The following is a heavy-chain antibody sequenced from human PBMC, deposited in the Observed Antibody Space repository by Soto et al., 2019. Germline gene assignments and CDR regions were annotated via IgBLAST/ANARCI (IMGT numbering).Heavy chain of an antibody. CDR3: AGMPYTSGLRFDP. Sequence: SETLSLTCTVSGGSISSYYWSWIRQPPGKGLEWIGFIYYSGITSYNPSLESRVSISLDRSNNQCSLKLKSVTAADTAVYFCAGMPYTSGLRFDPWGPGTLVTVSS. CDR2: IYYSGIT. CDR1: GGSISSYY. V-gene: IGHV4-59*12. J-gene: IGHJ5*02. D-gene: IGHD6-19*01.